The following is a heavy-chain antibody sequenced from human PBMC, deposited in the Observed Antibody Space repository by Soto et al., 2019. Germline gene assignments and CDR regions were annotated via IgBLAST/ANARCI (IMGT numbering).Heavy chain of an antibody. CDR2: FDPEDGET. J-gene: IGHJ5*02. CDR1: GYTLTELS. CDR3: ATAERSYGSGAAWFDP. Sequence: ASVKVSCKVSGYTLTELSMHWVRQAPGKGLEWMGGFDPEDGETIYAQKFQGRVTMTEDTSTDTAYMELSSLRSEDTAVYYCATAERSYGSGAAWFDPWGQGTLVTVSS. D-gene: IGHD3-10*01. V-gene: IGHV1-24*01.